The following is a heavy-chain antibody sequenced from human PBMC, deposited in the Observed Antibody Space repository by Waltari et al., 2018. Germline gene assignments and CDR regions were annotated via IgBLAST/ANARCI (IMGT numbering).Heavy chain of an antibody. CDR3: ARVSSYYYDSSGYDDYYYYYYMDV. CDR1: GGSISSYY. V-gene: IGHV4-59*01. CDR2: IYYSGST. D-gene: IGHD3-22*01. Sequence: QVQLQESGPGLVKPSETLSLTCTVPGGSISSYYWSWIRQPPGKGLEWIGYIYYSGSTNYNPSLKSRVTISVDTSKNQFSLKLSSVTAADTAVYYCARVSSYYYDSSGYDDYYYYYYMDVWGKGTTVTISS. J-gene: IGHJ6*03.